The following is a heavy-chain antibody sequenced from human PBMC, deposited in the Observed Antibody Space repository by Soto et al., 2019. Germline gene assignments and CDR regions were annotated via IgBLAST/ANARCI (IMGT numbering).Heavy chain of an antibody. CDR1: GFTFGDSY. CDR3: VRGGGGGLFDP. J-gene: IGHJ5*02. Sequence: QVQLVESGGGLVPPGGSLRLSCAGSGFTFGDSYMSWIRQAPGKGLEWLSYISPGSRYPAYADSVKGRFTISRDNAKRSLYLLMMSLTAEDTAIYYCVRGGGGGLFDPWGQGTMVTVSS. D-gene: IGHD2-15*01. CDR2: ISPGSRYP. V-gene: IGHV3-11*06.